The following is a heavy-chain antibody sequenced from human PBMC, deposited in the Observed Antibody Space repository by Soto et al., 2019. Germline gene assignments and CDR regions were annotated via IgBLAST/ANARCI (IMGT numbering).Heavy chain of an antibody. V-gene: IGHV3-21*01. D-gene: IGHD4-17*01. CDR1: GFTFTSYT. CDR3: ARKGYGEYGGMDV. J-gene: IGHJ6*02. Sequence: PGGSLRLSCAASGFTFTSYTFNWVRQAPGKGLEWVSCISTTSGYIYYADSVKGRFTFSRDNARNSLYLQMNSLRVEDTAVYYCARKGYGEYGGMDVWGQGTMVTGSS. CDR2: ISTTSGYI.